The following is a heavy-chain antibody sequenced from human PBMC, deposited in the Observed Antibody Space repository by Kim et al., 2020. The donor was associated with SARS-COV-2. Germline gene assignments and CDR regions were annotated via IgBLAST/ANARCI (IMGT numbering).Heavy chain of an antibody. CDR3: ARGGIVSTHYFDY. V-gene: IGHV1-18*01. J-gene: IGHJ4*02. D-gene: IGHD5-12*01. Sequence: YAQKLQGRVTMTTDTSTATAYMELRGLRSDDTAVYYCARGGIVSTHYFDYWGQGTLVTVFS.